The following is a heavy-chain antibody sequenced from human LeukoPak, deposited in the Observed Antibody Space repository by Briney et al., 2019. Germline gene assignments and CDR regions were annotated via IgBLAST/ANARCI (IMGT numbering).Heavy chain of an antibody. D-gene: IGHD2-8*01. CDR3: ARGQARWSSLDY. CDR2: FYSSVST. V-gene: IGHV4-4*07. J-gene: IGHJ4*02. Sequence: SETLSLTCIVSGGSISSYYWNWVRQSAGKGLEWIGRFYSSVSTDYNPSLKSRVTISVDTSRNQFSLKLTFVTAADTAVYYCARGQARWSSLDYWGQGTLVTVSS. CDR1: GGSISSYY.